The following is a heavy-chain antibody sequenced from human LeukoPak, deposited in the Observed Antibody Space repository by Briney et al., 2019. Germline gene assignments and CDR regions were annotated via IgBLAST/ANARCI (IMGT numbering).Heavy chain of an antibody. J-gene: IGHJ4*02. CDR2: ITGSSDSI. CDR1: GFTFSSYA. Sequence: GGPLRLSCAASGFTFSSYAMEWVRQAPGKGLEWVSSITGSSDSIYYADSVKGRFTISRDNAKNSVYLQMNSLRAEDTAVYYCARLVCSTIPCYGKFYFDSWGQGTLVPVSS. CDR3: ARLVCSTIPCYGKFYFDS. V-gene: IGHV3-21*01. D-gene: IGHD2-2*01.